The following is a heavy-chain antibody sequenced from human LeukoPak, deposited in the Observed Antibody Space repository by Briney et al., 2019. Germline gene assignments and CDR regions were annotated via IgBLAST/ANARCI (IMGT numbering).Heavy chain of an antibody. Sequence: ASVKVSCKASGYTFTGYYMHWVRQAPGQGLEWMGWINSNSGGTNYAQKFQGRVTMTRDTSISTAYMELSRLRSDDTAVYYCARSPHILTGENFDYWGQGTLVTVSS. CDR3: ARSPHILTGENFDY. CDR2: INSNSGGT. D-gene: IGHD3-9*01. CDR1: GYTFTGYY. V-gene: IGHV1-2*02. J-gene: IGHJ4*02.